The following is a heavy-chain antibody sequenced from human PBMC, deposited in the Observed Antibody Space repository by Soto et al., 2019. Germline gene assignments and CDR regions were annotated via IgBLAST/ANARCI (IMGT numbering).Heavy chain of an antibody. V-gene: IGHV4-34*01. CDR1: GGSFGGYY. D-gene: IGHD2-2*02. Sequence: SETLSLTCAVYGGSFGGYYWSWIRQPPGKGLEWIGEINHSGSTNYNPSLKSRVTISVDTSKNQFSLKLSSVTAADTAVYYCARGYCSSTSCYKGHFDYWGQGTLVTVSS. CDR3: ARGYCSSTSCYKGHFDY. CDR2: INHSGST. J-gene: IGHJ4*02.